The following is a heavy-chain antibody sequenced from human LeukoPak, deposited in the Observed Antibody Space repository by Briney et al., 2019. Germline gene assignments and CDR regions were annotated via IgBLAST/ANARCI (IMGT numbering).Heavy chain of an antibody. CDR1: GFTFYDYA. Sequence: PGGSLRLSCAASGFTFYDYAKQWVRDARGKGVEGVSGISWNSGSIGYSHSVKGRFTISRDNAKHSLYLQMNSLRAEDTPLYYCPKDSPPADLGAFDIWGQGTMVTVSS. CDR3: PKDSPPADLGAFDI. D-gene: IGHD7-27*01. V-gene: IGHV3-9*01. J-gene: IGHJ3*02. CDR2: ISWNSGSI.